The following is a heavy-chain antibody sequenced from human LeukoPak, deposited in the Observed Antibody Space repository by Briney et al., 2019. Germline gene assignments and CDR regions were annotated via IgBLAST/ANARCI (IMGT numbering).Heavy chain of an antibody. J-gene: IGHJ4*02. V-gene: IGHV5-51*01. Sequence: RHGESLKISCKGGGYSFTNYWIGWVRQMPGKGLEWMGIIYPGDSDTRYSPSFQGQVTISADKSISTAYLQWSSLKASDTAMYYCARPSQVVRRAGPPDYWGQGTLVTVSS. CDR2: IYPGDSDT. CDR1: GYSFTNYW. D-gene: IGHD6-13*01. CDR3: ARPSQVVRRAGPPDY.